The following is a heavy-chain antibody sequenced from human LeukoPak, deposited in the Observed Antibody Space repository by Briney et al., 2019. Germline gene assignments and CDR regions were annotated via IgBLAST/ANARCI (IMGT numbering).Heavy chain of an antibody. V-gene: IGHV6-1*01. D-gene: IGHD2-15*01. J-gene: IGHJ4*02. CDR3: ARDGTWRLDY. CDR2: TYYRSKWYY. CDR1: GDSVSSNSAA. Sequence: SQTLSLTCAISGDSVSSNSAAWNWIRQSPSGGLERLGRTYYRSKWYYVYALSVKSRSTINPDTSENQFSLQLNSVTPDDTAVYYCARDGTWRLDYWGQGILVTVSS.